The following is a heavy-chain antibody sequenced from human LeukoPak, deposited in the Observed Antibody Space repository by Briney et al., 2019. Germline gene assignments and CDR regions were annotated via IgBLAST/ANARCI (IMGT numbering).Heavy chain of an antibody. J-gene: IGHJ4*02. CDR2: IYYSGST. CDR1: GGSISSGDYY. Sequence: SETLSLTCTVSGGSISSGDYYWSWIRQPPGKGLEWIGYIYYSGSTYYNPSLKSRVTISVDTSKNQFSLKLSSVTAADTAVYYCARGALNPRWGGLDYWGQGTLVTVSS. V-gene: IGHV4-30-4*01. D-gene: IGHD3-3*01. CDR3: ARGALNPRWGGLDY.